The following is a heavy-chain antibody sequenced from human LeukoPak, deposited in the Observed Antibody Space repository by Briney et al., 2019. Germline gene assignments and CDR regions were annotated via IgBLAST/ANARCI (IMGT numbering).Heavy chain of an antibody. Sequence: PGGSLRLSCAASGFTFSSYAMNWVRQAPGKGLEWVSSFGTRSTSIYYARSVTGRFIISRDNAKNSLYLQMNSLRAEDTAVYYCARDVSLGGEFFDYWGQGTLVTVSS. CDR1: GFTFSSYA. J-gene: IGHJ4*02. V-gene: IGHV3-21*01. D-gene: IGHD3-16*01. CDR3: ARDVSLGGEFFDY. CDR2: FGTRSTSI.